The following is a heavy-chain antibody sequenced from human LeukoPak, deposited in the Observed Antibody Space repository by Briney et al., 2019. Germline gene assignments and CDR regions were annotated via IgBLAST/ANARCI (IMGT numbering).Heavy chain of an antibody. Sequence: ASVKISCKASGYTFTDFYIHWVHQAPGKGLEWMGRVDPEDGEAIYAEKFRGRVTMTADMSTDTAYLELRSLKSDDTALYYCATYPEISMVLQYWGQGSLVTVSS. CDR2: VDPEDGEA. V-gene: IGHV1-69-2*01. CDR3: ATYPEISMVLQY. CDR1: GYTFTDFY. J-gene: IGHJ4*02. D-gene: IGHD3-10*01.